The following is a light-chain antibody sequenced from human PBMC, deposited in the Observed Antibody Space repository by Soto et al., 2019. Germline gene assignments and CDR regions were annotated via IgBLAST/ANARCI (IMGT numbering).Light chain of an antibody. J-gene: IGKJ1*01. CDR1: QSVSSN. CDR2: GAS. CDR3: QQYGSSRWT. Sequence: EIVMTQSPATLSVSPGERATLSCRASQSVSSNLAWYQQKPGQAPRLLIYGASTRATGIPARFSGSGSGTDFTLTINRLEREDFAVYYCQQYGSSRWTFGQGTKVEI. V-gene: IGKV3-15*01.